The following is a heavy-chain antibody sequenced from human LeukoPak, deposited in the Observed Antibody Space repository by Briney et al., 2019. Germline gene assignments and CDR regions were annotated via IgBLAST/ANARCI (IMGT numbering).Heavy chain of an antibody. CDR3: AKDLVVGALDY. CDR2: ISGSGGST. CDR1: GFTFSSYG. V-gene: IGHV3-23*01. Sequence: PGGTLRLSCAASGFTFSSYGMSWLRQAPGKGLEWVSSISGSGGSTYYADSVKGRFTISRDNSRNMLFLQMTSLRADDTAVYYCAKDLVVGALDYWGQGTLVTVSS. D-gene: IGHD1-26*01. J-gene: IGHJ4*02.